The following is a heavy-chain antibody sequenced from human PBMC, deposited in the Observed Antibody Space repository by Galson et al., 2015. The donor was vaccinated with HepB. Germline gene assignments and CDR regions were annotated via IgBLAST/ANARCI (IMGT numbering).Heavy chain of an antibody. CDR2: ISYDGSNK. CDR1: GFTFSSYG. D-gene: IGHD1-1*01. V-gene: IGHV3-30*03. Sequence: SLRLSCAASGFTFSSYGMHWVRQAPGKGLEWVAVISYDGSNKYYADSVKGRFTISRDNSKNTLYLQMNSLRAEDTAVYYCATEHPGSGYFQHWGQGTLVTVSS. CDR3: ATEHPGSGYFQH. J-gene: IGHJ1*01.